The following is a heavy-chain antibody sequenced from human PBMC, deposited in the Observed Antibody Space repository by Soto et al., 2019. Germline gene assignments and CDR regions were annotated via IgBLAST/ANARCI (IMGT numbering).Heavy chain of an antibody. Sequence: GGSLRLSCAASGYTFTGYYIHWVRQAPGQGLEWMGWINPNSGSTNYAQKFQGWVTMTRDTSISTAYMELSRLRSDDTAVYYCARAPPLELLGWFDPWGRGTLVTVSS. CDR2: INPNSGST. J-gene: IGHJ5*02. CDR1: GYTFTGYY. V-gene: IGHV1-2*04. D-gene: IGHD1-7*01. CDR3: ARAPPLELLGWFDP.